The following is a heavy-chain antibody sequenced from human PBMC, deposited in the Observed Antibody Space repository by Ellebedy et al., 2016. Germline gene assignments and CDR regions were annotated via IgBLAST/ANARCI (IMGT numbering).Heavy chain of an antibody. D-gene: IGHD3-22*01. CDR1: GYTFTNFY. CDR2: IHPSGGRT. J-gene: IGHJ4*02. CDR3: ARDDSTGYRPGL. V-gene: IGHV1-46*01. Sequence: ASVKVSXXASGYTFTNFYMHWVRQAPGQGLEWMGMIHPSGGRTRYAQKFQGRVTVTRDTSTSIVYMELNSLRSEDTAVYFCARDDSTGYRPGLWGQGTLVTVS.